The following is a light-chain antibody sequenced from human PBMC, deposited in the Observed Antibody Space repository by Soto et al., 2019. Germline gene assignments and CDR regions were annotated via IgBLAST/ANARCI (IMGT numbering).Light chain of an antibody. V-gene: IGKV3-11*01. CDR2: DAY. J-gene: IGKJ1*01. Sequence: EVVLTQSPVTLSLSPGERATLSCRASQSFRGLLAWYQQKPGQAPRLLIYDAYNRATGIPPRFSGSGSGTDVTLTIRRLEPEDSAVYYFQQYINWPRTFGQGTKVDIK. CDR1: QSFRGL. CDR3: QQYINWPRT.